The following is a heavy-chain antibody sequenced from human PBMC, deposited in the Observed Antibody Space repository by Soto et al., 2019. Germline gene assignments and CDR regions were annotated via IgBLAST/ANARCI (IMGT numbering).Heavy chain of an antibody. V-gene: IGHV1-69*06. D-gene: IGHD6-19*01. Sequence: SVKVACKASGGTFSSYAISWVRQAPGQGLEWMGGIIPIFGTANYAQKFQGRVTITADKSTSTAYMELSSLRSEDTAVYYCAREGAVAGRFGPTGFDYWGQGTLVTVSS. J-gene: IGHJ4*02. CDR2: IIPIFGTA. CDR1: GGTFSSYA. CDR3: AREGAVAGRFGPTGFDY.